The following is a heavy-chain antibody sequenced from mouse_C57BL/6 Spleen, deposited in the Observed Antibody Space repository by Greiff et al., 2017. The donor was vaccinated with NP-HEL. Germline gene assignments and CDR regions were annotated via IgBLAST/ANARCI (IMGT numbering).Heavy chain of an antibody. J-gene: IGHJ4*01. CDR3: ARDDGYSSYAMDY. CDR1: GFTFSSYA. V-gene: IGHV5-4*01. CDR2: ISDGGSYT. D-gene: IGHD2-3*01. Sequence: EVNLVESGGGLVKPGGSLKLSCAASGFTFSSYAMSWVRQTPEKRLEWVATISDGGSYTYYPDNVKGRFTISRDNAKNNLYLQMSHLKSEDTAMYYCARDDGYSSYAMDYWGQGTSVTVSS.